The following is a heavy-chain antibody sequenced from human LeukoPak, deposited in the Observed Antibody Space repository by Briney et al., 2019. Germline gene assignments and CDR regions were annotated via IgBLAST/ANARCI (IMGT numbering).Heavy chain of an antibody. CDR3: ARETNALDYYYYYGMDV. CDR2: ISAYNGNT. J-gene: IGHJ6*02. Sequence: GASVKVSCKASGYTFTSYGISWVRQAPGQGLEWMGWISAYNGNTNYAQKLQGRVTMTTDTSTSTAYMELRSLRSDDTAVYYCARETNALDYYYYYGMDVWGQGTTVTVSS. CDR1: GYTFTSYG. D-gene: IGHD2-2*01. V-gene: IGHV1-18*01.